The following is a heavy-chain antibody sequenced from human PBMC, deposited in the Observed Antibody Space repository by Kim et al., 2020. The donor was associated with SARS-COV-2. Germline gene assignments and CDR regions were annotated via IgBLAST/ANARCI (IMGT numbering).Heavy chain of an antibody. J-gene: IGHJ4*02. CDR3: ARVGGPLRLGELSWFDY. Sequence: SETLSLTCTVSGYSISSGYYWGWIRQPPGKGLEWIGSIYHSGSTYYNPSLKSRVTISVDTSKNQFSLKLSSVTAADTAVYYCARVGGPLRLGELSWFDYWGQGTLVTVSS. V-gene: IGHV4-38-2*02. CDR1: GYSISSGYY. CDR2: IYHSGST. D-gene: IGHD3-16*02.